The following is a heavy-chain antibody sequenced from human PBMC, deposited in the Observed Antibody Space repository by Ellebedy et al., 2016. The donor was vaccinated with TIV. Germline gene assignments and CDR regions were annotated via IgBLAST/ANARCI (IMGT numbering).Heavy chain of an antibody. D-gene: IGHD4-23*01. Sequence: PGGSLRLSCAASGFTFSSYGMHWVRQAPGKGLEWVAFIRYDGSNKYYADSVKGRFTISRDNSKNTLYLQMNSLRAEDTAVYYCAKDRQTTVVKLGYGMDVWGQGTTVTVSS. V-gene: IGHV3-30*02. J-gene: IGHJ6*02. CDR3: AKDRQTTVVKLGYGMDV. CDR1: GFTFSSYG. CDR2: IRYDGSNK.